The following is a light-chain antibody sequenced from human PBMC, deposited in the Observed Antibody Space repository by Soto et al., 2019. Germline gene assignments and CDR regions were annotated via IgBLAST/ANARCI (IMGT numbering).Light chain of an antibody. Sequence: DIQMTQSPSSLTASLGDRVTITCGASQRISSYLNWYQQKPGKAPKLLIYPASSLQSGVPSRFSGSGSGTDFTLTISSLQPEDFETYYCQQSYSNPHTFGQGTRLEIK. J-gene: IGKJ5*01. CDR3: QQSYSNPHT. CDR2: PAS. CDR1: QRISSY. V-gene: IGKV1-39*01.